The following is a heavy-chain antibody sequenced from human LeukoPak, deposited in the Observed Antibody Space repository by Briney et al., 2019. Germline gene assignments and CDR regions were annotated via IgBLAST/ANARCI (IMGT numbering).Heavy chain of an antibody. CDR2: IHYSGST. Sequence: PSETLSLTCTVSGDSIIGYYWSWIRQPPGKGLEWIGYIHYSGSTNYNPSLKSRVTISVDTSKNQFSLKLSSVTAADTAVYYCARDTGDRYFDYWGQGTLVTVSS. CDR1: GDSIIGYY. CDR3: ARDTGDRYFDY. D-gene: IGHD2-21*01. V-gene: IGHV4-59*01. J-gene: IGHJ4*02.